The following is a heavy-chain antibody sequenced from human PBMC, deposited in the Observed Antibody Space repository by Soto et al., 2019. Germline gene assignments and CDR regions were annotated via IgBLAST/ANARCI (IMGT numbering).Heavy chain of an antibody. V-gene: IGHV3-7*01. D-gene: IGHD4-17*01. Sequence: GGSLRLSCAASGFTFSSYWMSWVRQAPGKGLEWVANIKQDGSEKYYVDSVKGRFTISRDNAKNSLYLQMNSLRAEDTAVYYCAREGLKGYGDYLDYFDYWGQGTLVTVSS. CDR2: IKQDGSEK. J-gene: IGHJ4*02. CDR1: GFTFSSYW. CDR3: AREGLKGYGDYLDYFDY.